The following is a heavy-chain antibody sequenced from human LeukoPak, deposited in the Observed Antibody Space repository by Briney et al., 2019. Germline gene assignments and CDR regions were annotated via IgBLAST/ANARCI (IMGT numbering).Heavy chain of an antibody. V-gene: IGHV3-21*01. J-gene: IGHJ4*02. CDR2: ISSSSSYI. Sequence: GGSLRLSCAASGFTFSSYSMNWVRQAPGQGLEWVSSISSSSSYIYYADSVKGRFTISRDNAKNSLYLQMNSLRAEDTAVYYCASHGRLVGATTDFDYWGQGTLVTVSS. CDR3: ASHGRLVGATTDFDY. CDR1: GFTFSSYS. D-gene: IGHD1-26*01.